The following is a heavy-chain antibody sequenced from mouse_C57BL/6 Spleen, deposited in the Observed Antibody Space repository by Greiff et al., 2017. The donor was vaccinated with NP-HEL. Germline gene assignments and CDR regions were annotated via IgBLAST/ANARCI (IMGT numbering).Heavy chain of an antibody. V-gene: IGHV1-64*01. CDR2: IHPNSGST. J-gene: IGHJ2*01. Sequence: QVQLQQSGAVLVKPGASVKLSCKASGYTFTSYWMHWVKQRPGQGLEWIGMIHPNSGSTNYNEKFTSKATLTVDKSSSTAYMQLSSLPSEDSAVYYCARDTTVEGGYWGQGTTLTVST. CDR1: GYTFTSYW. D-gene: IGHD1-1*01. CDR3: ARDTTVEGGY.